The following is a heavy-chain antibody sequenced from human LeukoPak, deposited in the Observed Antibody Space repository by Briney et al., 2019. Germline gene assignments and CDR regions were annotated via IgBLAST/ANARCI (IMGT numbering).Heavy chain of an antibody. D-gene: IGHD3-22*01. J-gene: IGHJ4*02. CDR1: GGSISSYY. Sequence: PSETLSLTCTVSGGSISSYYWSWIRQPPGKGLEWIGYIYYSGSTNYNPSLKSRVTISVDTSKNQFSLKLSSVTAADTAVFYCARRTGTYYYDSSGYSPWRYYFDYWGQGTLVTVSS. CDR3: ARRTGTYYYDSSGYSPWRYYFDY. CDR2: IYYSGST. V-gene: IGHV4-59*12.